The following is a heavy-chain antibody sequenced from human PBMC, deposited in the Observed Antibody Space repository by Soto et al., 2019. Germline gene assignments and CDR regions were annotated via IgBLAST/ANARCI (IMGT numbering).Heavy chain of an antibody. V-gene: IGHV3-30-3*01. CDR2: ISKDGSNI. CDR1: GFTFSTYA. J-gene: IGHJ4*02. CDR3: VRDRRNYDSTAPYAH. Sequence: GGSLRLSCAASGFTFSTYAMHWVRQSPGKGLDWMAVISKDGSNIYYADSVKGRFTTSRDNSKNTLYLQMNSLRAEDTAVYYCVRDRRNYDSTAPYAHWGQGTLVTVSS. D-gene: IGHD3-22*01.